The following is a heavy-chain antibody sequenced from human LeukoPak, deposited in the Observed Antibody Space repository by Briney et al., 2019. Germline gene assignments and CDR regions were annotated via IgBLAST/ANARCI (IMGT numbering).Heavy chain of an antibody. Sequence: NVSGPTLVKPTQTLTLTCTFSGFSLSTSGVGVGWIRQPPGKALEWLALIHWDDDKRYSPSPKSRLTITKDTSKNQVVLTMTNMDPVDTATYYCAHSWNWLNAFDIWGQGTMVTVSS. D-gene: IGHD1-1*01. V-gene: IGHV2-5*02. CDR2: IHWDDDK. CDR1: GFSLSTSGVG. CDR3: AHSWNWLNAFDI. J-gene: IGHJ3*02.